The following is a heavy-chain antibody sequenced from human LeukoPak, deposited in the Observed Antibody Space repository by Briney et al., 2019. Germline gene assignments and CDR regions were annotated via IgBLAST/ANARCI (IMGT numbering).Heavy chain of an antibody. CDR3: ASDLDYGDSENY. V-gene: IGHV3-30*02. D-gene: IGHD4-17*01. Sequence: PGGSLRLSCGASGFTFSSYGMHWVRQAPGKGLEWVAFIRYDGSNKYYADSVKGRFTISRDNAKNSLYLQMNSLRAEDTAVYYCASDLDYGDSENYWGQGTLVTVSS. CDR1: GFTFSSYG. CDR2: IRYDGSNK. J-gene: IGHJ4*02.